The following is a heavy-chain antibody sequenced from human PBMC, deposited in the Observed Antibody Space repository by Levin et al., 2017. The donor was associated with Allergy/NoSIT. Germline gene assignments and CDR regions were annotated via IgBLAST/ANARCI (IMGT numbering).Heavy chain of an antibody. CDR1: GFTFSDYS. CDR3: ARSCSGGNCYLI. Sequence: PGGSLRLSCAASGFTFSDYSLSWIRQAPGKGLEWVSYIRSSGSTIYYADSVKGRFTISRDNAKNSLYLQMNSLRAEDTAVYYCARSCSGGNCYLIWGQGTLVTVSS. V-gene: IGHV3-11*01. CDR2: IRSSGSTI. D-gene: IGHD2-15*01. J-gene: IGHJ4*02.